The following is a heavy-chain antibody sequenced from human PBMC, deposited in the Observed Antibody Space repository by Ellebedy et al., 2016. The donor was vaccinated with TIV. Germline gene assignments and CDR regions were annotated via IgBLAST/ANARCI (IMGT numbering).Heavy chain of an antibody. V-gene: IGHV3-30*03. CDR1: GFTFSSYG. CDR2: ISYDGSNK. CDR3: ARDKVVKLGDLPGSLRDF. J-gene: IGHJ4*01. Sequence: GESLKISXAASGFTFSSYGMHWVRQAPGKGLEWVAVISYDGSNKYYADSVKGRFTISRDNAENSLYLQMNSLRDEDTAVYYCARDKVVKLGDLPGSLRDFWGQGTLVTVSS. D-gene: IGHD1-26*01.